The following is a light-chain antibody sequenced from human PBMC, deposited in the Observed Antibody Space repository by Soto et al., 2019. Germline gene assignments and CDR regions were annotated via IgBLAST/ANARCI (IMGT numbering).Light chain of an antibody. CDR3: KQGSHWPWT. V-gene: IGKV2-30*02. Sequence: DVVMTQSPLSLPVTLGQPASISCRSSQSLIHSDGDTYLNWFQQRPGQSPRRLIYKVSDRDSGAPNSFTGSGSGTYLTLKISRVEAGDVEVYYCKQGSHWPWTFCQGTEVEIK. J-gene: IGKJ1*01. CDR2: KVS. CDR1: QSLIHSDGDTY.